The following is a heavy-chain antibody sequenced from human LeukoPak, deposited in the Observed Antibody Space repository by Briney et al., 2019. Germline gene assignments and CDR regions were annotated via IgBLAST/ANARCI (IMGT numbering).Heavy chain of an antibody. CDR1: GFTFSSYW. J-gene: IGHJ3*02. V-gene: IGHV3-7*01. D-gene: IGHD1-26*01. Sequence: GGSLRLSCAASGFTFSSYWMSWVRQAPGKGLEWVANIKQDGSEKYYVDSVKGRFIISRDNAKNSLYLQMNSLRAEDTAVYYCARARTRYSGSYGGAFDIWGQGTMVTVSS. CDR3: ARARTRYSGSYGGAFDI. CDR2: IKQDGSEK.